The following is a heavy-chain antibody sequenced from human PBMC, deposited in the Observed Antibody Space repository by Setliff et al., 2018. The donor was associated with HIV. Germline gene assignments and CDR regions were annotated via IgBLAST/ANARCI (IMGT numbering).Heavy chain of an antibody. CDR3: ATRYCSSASCYPDAFDI. CDR2: IYYSGNT. Sequence: PSETLSLTCTVSGGSIISSSYYWGWIRQPPGKGLEWIGSIYYSGNTYYNPSLRSRVTISVDTSKNQFSLKLRSVTAADTAMYYCATRYCSSASCYPDAFDIWGQGTMVTVS. D-gene: IGHD2-2*01. J-gene: IGHJ3*02. V-gene: IGHV4-39*07. CDR1: GGSIISSSYY.